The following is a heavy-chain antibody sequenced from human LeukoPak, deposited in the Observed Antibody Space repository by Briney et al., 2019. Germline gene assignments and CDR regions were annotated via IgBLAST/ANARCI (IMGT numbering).Heavy chain of an antibody. CDR3: AATVAAAGGFDY. J-gene: IGHJ4*02. V-gene: IGHV1-58*01. D-gene: IGHD6-13*01. CDR1: GFTFTSSA. Sequence: SVKVSCKASGFTFTSSAVQWVRQARGQRLEWRGWIVVGSGNTNYAQKFQERATITRDMSTSTAYMELSSLRSEDTAVYYCAATVAAAGGFDYWGQGTLVTVSS. CDR2: IVVGSGNT.